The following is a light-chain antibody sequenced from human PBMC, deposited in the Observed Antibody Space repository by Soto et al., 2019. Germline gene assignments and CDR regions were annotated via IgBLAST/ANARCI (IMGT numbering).Light chain of an antibody. V-gene: IGLV2-14*01. Sequence: QSVLTQPASVSGSPGQSITISCTGTSSDVCGYNYVSWYQQHPGKAPKLMIYDVINRPSGVSNRFSGSKSGNTASLTISGLQAEDEADYYCSSYTSSSPLYVFGTGTKLTVL. CDR3: SSYTSSSPLYV. J-gene: IGLJ1*01. CDR2: DVI. CDR1: SSDVCGYNY.